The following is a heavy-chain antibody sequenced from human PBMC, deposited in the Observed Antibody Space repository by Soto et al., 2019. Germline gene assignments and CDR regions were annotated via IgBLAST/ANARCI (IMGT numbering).Heavy chain of an antibody. CDR1: GFTFSSYA. J-gene: IGHJ4*02. V-gene: IGHV3-23*01. Sequence: PGGSLRLSCAASGFTFSSYAMSWVHQAPGKGLEWVSAISGSGGSTYYADSVKGRFTISRDNSKNTLYLQMNSLRAEDTAVYYCAKDVGDYDILTGPPGSFDYWGQGTLVTVSS. CDR3: AKDVGDYDILTGPPGSFDY. D-gene: IGHD3-9*01. CDR2: ISGSGGST.